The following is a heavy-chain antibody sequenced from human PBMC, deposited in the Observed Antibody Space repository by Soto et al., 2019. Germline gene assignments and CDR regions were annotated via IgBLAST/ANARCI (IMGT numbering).Heavy chain of an antibody. CDR3: AREQNYYDSSGYSGWSDY. Sequence: VKVSCKASGGTFSSYAISWVRQAPGQGLEWKGGIIPIFGTANYAQKFQGRVTITADKSTSTAYMELSSLSSDDTAVYYCAREQNYYDSSGYSGWSDYWGQGTLVTVSS. CDR2: IIPIFGTA. CDR1: GGTFSSYA. J-gene: IGHJ4*02. V-gene: IGHV1-69*06. D-gene: IGHD3-22*01.